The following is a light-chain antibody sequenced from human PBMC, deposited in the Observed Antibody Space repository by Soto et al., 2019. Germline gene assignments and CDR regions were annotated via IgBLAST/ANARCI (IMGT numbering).Light chain of an antibody. CDR2: GAS. Sequence: DVRLTQSPSSLSASVGDRFAITCRANQTVSFFLNWYQQRQGRAPKXXIYGASNLLSGVPSRFSGSRSGTECTIVISSLKVDDVATYYCQEALNETWTFGQGTKVDIK. J-gene: IGKJ1*01. CDR1: QTVSFF. CDR3: QEALNETWT. V-gene: IGKV1-39*01.